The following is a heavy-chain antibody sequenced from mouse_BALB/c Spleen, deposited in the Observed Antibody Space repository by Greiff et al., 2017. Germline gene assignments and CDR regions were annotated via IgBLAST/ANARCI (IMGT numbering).Heavy chain of an antibody. V-gene: IGHV1S56*01. CDR3: ARDYDYGAWFAY. CDR2: IYPGDGST. CDR1: GYTFTSYY. D-gene: IGHD2-4*01. Sequence: QVQLQQSGPELVKPGASVKMSCKASGYTFTSYYIHWVKQRPGQGLEWIGWIYPGDGSTKYNEKFKGKTTLTADKSSSTAYMLLSSLTSEDSAIYFCARDYDYGAWFAYWGQGTLVTVSA. J-gene: IGHJ3*01.